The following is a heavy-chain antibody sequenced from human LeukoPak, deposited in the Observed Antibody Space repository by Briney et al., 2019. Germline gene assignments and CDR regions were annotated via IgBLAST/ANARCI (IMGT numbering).Heavy chain of an antibody. CDR1: GFTVSSSY. D-gene: IGHD3-22*01. Sequence: PGGSLRLSCAASGFTVSSSYMTWVRQAPGKGLEFVSLIYSGGGTGYADSVKGRFTISRDNSKNTLYLQMNSLRAEDTAVYYCAKGDLGDYYDSSGYYYYWGQGTLVTVSS. CDR3: AKGDLGDYYDSSGYYYY. J-gene: IGHJ4*02. V-gene: IGHV3-53*05. CDR2: IYSGGGT.